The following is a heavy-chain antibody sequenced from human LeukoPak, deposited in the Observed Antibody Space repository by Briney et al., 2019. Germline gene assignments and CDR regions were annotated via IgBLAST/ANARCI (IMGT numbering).Heavy chain of an antibody. V-gene: IGHV3-15*01. J-gene: IGHJ4*02. D-gene: IGHD4-17*01. CDR2: IKSKTDGGTT. CDR1: GFTFSNAW. Sequence: MPGGSLRLSCAASGFTFSNAWMSWVRQAPGKGLEWVGRIKSKTDGGTTDYAAPVKGRFTISRDDSKNTLYLQMNSLKTEDTAVYYCATDIVGDGDYSFDYWGQGTLVTVSS. CDR3: ATDIVGDGDYSFDY.